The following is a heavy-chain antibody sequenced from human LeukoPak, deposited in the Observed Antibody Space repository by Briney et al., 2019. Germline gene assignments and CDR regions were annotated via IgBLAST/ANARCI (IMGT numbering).Heavy chain of an antibody. CDR1: GYSISSGYY. J-gene: IGHJ5*02. Sequence: SETLSLTCAVSGYSISSGYYWGWIRQPPGKGLEWIGSIYHSGSTYYNPSLKSRVTISVDTSKNQFSLKLSSVTAADTAVYYCAREKWSWREYCTNGVCYSFDPWGQGTLVTVSS. CDR2: IYHSGST. V-gene: IGHV4-38-2*02. CDR3: AREKWSWREYCTNGVCYSFDP. D-gene: IGHD2-8*01.